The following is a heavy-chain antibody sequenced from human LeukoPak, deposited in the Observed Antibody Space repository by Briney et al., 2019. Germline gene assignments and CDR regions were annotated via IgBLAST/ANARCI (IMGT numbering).Heavy chain of an antibody. J-gene: IGHJ3*01. D-gene: IGHD2-8*02. CDR2: ISGSGGST. V-gene: IGHV3-23*01. Sequence: PGGSLRLSCTASGFTFSNYAMAWLRQAPGKGLEWVSTISGSGGSTEYADFAKGRFIISRDNSKTTLYLQMSGLRADDPAVYCAKDASKPAWSYAFDVWGPGSMVTVSS. CDR3: AKDASKPAWSYAFDV. CDR1: GFTFSNYA.